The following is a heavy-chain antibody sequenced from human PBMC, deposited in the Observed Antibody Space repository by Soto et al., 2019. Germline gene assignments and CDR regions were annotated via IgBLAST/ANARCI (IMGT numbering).Heavy chain of an antibody. D-gene: IGHD2-8*01. V-gene: IGHV5-51*01. CDR1: GYTFTDDW. Sequence: PGESLKISCKGSGYTFTDDWIGWVRQLPGKGLEWMGIIYPGDSDTRYSPSFQGHVTITVDKSTSTAYLQWNTLKASDTAMYYCAGHITNFPYYYSAMDVWGQEATVT. CDR2: IYPGDSDT. J-gene: IGHJ6*02. CDR3: AGHITNFPYYYSAMDV.